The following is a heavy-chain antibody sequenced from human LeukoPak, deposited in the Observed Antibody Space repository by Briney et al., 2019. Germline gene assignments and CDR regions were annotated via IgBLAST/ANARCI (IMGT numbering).Heavy chain of an antibody. CDR3: ARLDSSGWYGGDY. Sequence: GASVKVSCKASGYTFTGYYMHWVRQAPGQGLEWMGGIIPIFGTANYAQKFQGRVTITTDESTSTAYMELSSLRSEDTAVYYCARLDSSGWYGGDYWGQGTLVTVSS. CDR1: GYTFTGYY. D-gene: IGHD6-19*01. J-gene: IGHJ4*02. V-gene: IGHV1-69*05. CDR2: IIPIFGTA.